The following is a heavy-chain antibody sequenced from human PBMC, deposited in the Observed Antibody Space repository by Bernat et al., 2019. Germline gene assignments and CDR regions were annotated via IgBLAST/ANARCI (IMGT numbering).Heavy chain of an antibody. V-gene: IGHV4-31*03. CDR3: ARDHGDYGSLDY. Sequence: QVQLQESGPGLVKPSQTLSLTCTVSGGSISSGGYYWSWIRQHPGKGLEWIGYIYYSGSTYYNPSLKSRVTISVDTSKNQFSLKLSSVTAADTAMYYCARDHGDYGSLDYWGQGTLVTVSS. CDR1: GGSISSGGYY. CDR2: IYYSGST. J-gene: IGHJ4*02. D-gene: IGHD4-17*01.